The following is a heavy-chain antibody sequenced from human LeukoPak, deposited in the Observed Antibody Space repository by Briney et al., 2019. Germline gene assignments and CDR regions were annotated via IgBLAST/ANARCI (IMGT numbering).Heavy chain of an antibody. CDR2: ISNSGGTT. CDR1: EFTFSSYD. Sequence: GGSLRLSCAASEFTFSSYDMNWVRQAPGKGLEWVSGISNSGGTTYYADSVKGRFTISRDNSKNTLYLQMNSLRAEDAAVYYCARSSSLNWFDPWGQGTLVTVSS. V-gene: IGHV3-23*01. J-gene: IGHJ5*02. CDR3: ARSSSLNWFDP. D-gene: IGHD6-6*01.